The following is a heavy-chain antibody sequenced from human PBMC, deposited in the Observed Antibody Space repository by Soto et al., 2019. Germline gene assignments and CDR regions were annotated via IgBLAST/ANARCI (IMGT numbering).Heavy chain of an antibody. Sequence: GGSLRLSCAASGFTFDVYAMHWVRRAPGKGLDWVAVISYDGSTEYYAESVRGRFTISRDNSKNTLYLQMNSLRPEDTAVYYCAKENVLFAMDLWGQGSTVTVSS. CDR1: GFTFDVYA. J-gene: IGHJ6*02. D-gene: IGHD3-3*01. V-gene: IGHV3-30-3*01. CDR2: ISYDGSTE. CDR3: AKENVLFAMDL.